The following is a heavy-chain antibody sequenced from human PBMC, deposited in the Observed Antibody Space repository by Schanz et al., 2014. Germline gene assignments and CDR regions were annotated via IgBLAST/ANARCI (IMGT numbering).Heavy chain of an antibody. CDR2: MNSKTGNT. Sequence: QGQLVQSGGEVKKPGASVKVSCKASGYTFTSYDINWVRQATGQGLEWMGWMNSKTGNTGYAQRFQGRVTMTRNTSITTAYLELSSLRSGDTAVYYCTKGRTFGRWGQGTLVTVSS. D-gene: IGHD3-16*01. CDR1: GYTFTSYD. CDR3: TKGRTFGR. V-gene: IGHV1-8*01. J-gene: IGHJ4*02.